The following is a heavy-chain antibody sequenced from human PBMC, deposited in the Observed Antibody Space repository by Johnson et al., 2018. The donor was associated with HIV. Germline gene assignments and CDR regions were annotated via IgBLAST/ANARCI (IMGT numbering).Heavy chain of an antibody. Sequence: EVQVVESGGGLVQPGGSLRLSCVASGFIVSSNYMSWVRQAPGKGLEWVSIIYSGGSTYYAESVKGRFTISRDNSKNTLYLQMNNLRVEDTAVYYCARDGESQQLPLGDAFDIWGQGTMVTVSS. J-gene: IGHJ3*02. CDR1: GFIVSSNY. CDR3: ARDGESQQLPLGDAFDI. D-gene: IGHD6-13*01. CDR2: IYSGGST. V-gene: IGHV3-66*01.